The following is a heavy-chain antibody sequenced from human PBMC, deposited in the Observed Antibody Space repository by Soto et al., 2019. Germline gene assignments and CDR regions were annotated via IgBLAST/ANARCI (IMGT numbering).Heavy chain of an antibody. D-gene: IGHD6-6*01. Sequence: GGSLRLSCAASGFTFSSYGMNWVRQAPGKGLEWVSSISSGGYVVYYADSVKGRFTISRDNAKNSLYLQMNSLRAEDTAVYYCVKFGSSNWFDPRGQGTVVTVSS. CDR1: GFTFSSYG. CDR3: VKFGSSNWFDP. CDR2: ISSGGYVV. V-gene: IGHV3-21*01. J-gene: IGHJ5*02.